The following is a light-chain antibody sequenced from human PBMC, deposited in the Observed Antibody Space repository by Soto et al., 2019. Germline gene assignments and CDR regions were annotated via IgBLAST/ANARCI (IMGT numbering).Light chain of an antibody. CDR1: QSVYKYY. V-gene: IGKV3-20*01. Sequence: EIVLTQSPDTLSLSPGEGATLSCRASQSVYKYYLAWYQQKPGQAPRLLIHGAFSRATDIPDRFRGRGSGTDFTLTISRLEPEDFAVYYCLQYGSSVWTFGQGTRVEI. J-gene: IGKJ1*01. CDR2: GAF. CDR3: LQYGSSVWT.